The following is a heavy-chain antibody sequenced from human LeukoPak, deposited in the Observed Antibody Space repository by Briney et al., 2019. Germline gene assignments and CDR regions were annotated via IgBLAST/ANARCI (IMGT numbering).Heavy chain of an antibody. J-gene: IGHJ4*02. CDR1: SGSISSGSYY. CDR3: ARERRYFADY. Sequence: SQTLSLTCTVSSGSISSGSYYWSWIRQPAGMGLEWIGRIYTSGSTNYNPSLKSRVTMSVDTSKNQFSLKLSSVTAADTAVYYCARERRYFADYWGQGTLVTVSS. D-gene: IGHD3-9*01. V-gene: IGHV4-61*02. CDR2: IYTSGST.